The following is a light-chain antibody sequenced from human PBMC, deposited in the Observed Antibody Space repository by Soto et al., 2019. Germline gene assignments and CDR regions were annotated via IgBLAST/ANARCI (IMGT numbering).Light chain of an antibody. Sequence: EIVLTQSPGTLSLSPGERATLSCRASQSVSSSYLGWYQQKPGQAPRLLIYGASSRATGIPDRFSGSGSGTDFTLTISRLEPEDFAVYYCHQYGSSPTWTFGQGTKVEIK. CDR1: QSVSSSY. CDR3: HQYGSSPTWT. J-gene: IGKJ1*01. CDR2: GAS. V-gene: IGKV3-20*01.